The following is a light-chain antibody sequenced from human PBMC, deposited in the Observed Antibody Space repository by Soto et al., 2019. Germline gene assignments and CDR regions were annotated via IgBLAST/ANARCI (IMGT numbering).Light chain of an antibody. J-gene: IGKJ4*01. CDR3: QQSYSTRPT. CDR1: QSISSY. Sequence: DIQMTQSPSSLSASVGDRVTITCRASQSISSYLNWYQQKPGKAPKLLIYAASSLQSGVPSRFSGIGSGTDLTLTISSLQPEDFAAYHCQQSYSTRPTFGGGTKVEIK. CDR2: AAS. V-gene: IGKV1-39*01.